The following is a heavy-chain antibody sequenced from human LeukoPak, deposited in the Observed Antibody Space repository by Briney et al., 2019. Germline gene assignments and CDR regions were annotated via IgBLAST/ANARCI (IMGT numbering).Heavy chain of an antibody. D-gene: IGHD2-2*01. CDR2: IYSGGGTTK. Sequence: PGGSLRLSCVASGLTFRNYGFHWVRQAPGKGLEWVAIIYSGGGTTKYYAESVKDRFTITRDDSKDTVYQQMNSLSAEDTAVYYCVVILVPGGVWHFDLWGRGTLVTVSS. CDR3: VVILVPGGVWHFDL. CDR1: GLTFRNYG. V-gene: IGHV3-33*03. J-gene: IGHJ2*01.